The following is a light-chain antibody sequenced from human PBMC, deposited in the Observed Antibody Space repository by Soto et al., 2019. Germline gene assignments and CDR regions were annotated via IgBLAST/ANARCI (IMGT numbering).Light chain of an antibody. J-gene: IGKJ1*01. CDR1: QSLLHSNGNIY. V-gene: IGKV2-28*01. CDR2: LGS. CDR3: MQAIQAPRT. Sequence: DIVLTQSPLSLPVTPGEPASISCRSSQSLLHSNGNIYLDWYLQKPGQSPQLLIYLGSIRASGVLDRFSGSGSGTDVTLKITRVEAEDVGVYYCMQAIQAPRTFSLGTKVEIK.